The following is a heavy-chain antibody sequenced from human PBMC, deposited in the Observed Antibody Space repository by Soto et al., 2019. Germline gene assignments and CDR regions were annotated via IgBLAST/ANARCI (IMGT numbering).Heavy chain of an antibody. CDR1: GYSFTSYW. CDR2: IDPSDSYT. V-gene: IGHV5-10-1*01. D-gene: IGHD3-3*01. Sequence: GESLKISCKGSGYSFTSYWISWVRQMPGKGLEWMGRIDPSDSYTNYSPSFQGHVTISADKSISTAYLQWSGLKASDTAMYYCARQDYDFWSGSTHYYYGMDVWGQGTTVTVSS. J-gene: IGHJ6*02. CDR3: ARQDYDFWSGSTHYYYGMDV.